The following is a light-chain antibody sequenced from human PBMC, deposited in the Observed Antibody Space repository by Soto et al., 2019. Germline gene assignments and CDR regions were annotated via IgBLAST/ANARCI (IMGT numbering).Light chain of an antibody. CDR3: QQYGSSLSIT. V-gene: IGKV3-20*01. Sequence: EIVLSQSPGTLSLSPGERATLSCRAIHVVSSSYLAWYQQNPGQAPRLLIYGASTRATGIPDRFSGSGSGTDFTLTISRLEPEDFAVYYCQQYGSSLSITFGQGTKVDIK. CDR2: GAS. J-gene: IGKJ1*01. CDR1: HVVSSSY.